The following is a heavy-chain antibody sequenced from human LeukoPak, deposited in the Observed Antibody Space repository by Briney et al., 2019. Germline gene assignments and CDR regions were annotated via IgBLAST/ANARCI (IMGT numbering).Heavy chain of an antibody. J-gene: IGHJ4*02. CDR3: ARLSGNYAF. Sequence: ASVKVSCKASGYIFTGFYIHWVRQAPGQGLEWMGMTNPKTGDTNYAQKFQGRVTMTRDTSISTAYMDLSRLTSDDTAVYYCARLSGNYAFWGQGALVAVSS. CDR1: GYIFTGFY. V-gene: IGHV1-2*02. CDR2: TNPKTGDT. D-gene: IGHD1-26*01.